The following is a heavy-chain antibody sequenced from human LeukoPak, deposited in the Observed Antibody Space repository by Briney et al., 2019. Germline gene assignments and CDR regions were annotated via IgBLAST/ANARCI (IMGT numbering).Heavy chain of an antibody. CDR1: GGTFSSYA. D-gene: IGHD2-15*01. Sequence: SVKVSCKASGGTFSSYAIGWVRQAPGQGLEWIGRIIPIFGTANYAQKFQGRVTITADKSTSTAYMELSSLRSEDTAVYYCARGGYCSGGSCYPIDYWGQGTLVTVSS. CDR2: IIPIFGTA. V-gene: IGHV1-69*06. J-gene: IGHJ4*02. CDR3: ARGGYCSGGSCYPIDY.